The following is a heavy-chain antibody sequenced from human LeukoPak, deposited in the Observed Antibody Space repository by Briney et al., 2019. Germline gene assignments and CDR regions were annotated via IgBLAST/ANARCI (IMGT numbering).Heavy chain of an antibody. J-gene: IGHJ2*01. Sequence: GASVKVSCKASGYTFTSYDINWVRQATGQGLEWMGWMNPNSGNTGYAQKFQGRVTMTRNTSISTAYMELSSLRSEDTAVYYCATALYYDSSGSDWYFDLWGRGTLVTVSS. CDR3: ATALYYDSSGSDWYFDL. V-gene: IGHV1-8*01. D-gene: IGHD3-22*01. CDR1: GYTFTSYD. CDR2: MNPNSGNT.